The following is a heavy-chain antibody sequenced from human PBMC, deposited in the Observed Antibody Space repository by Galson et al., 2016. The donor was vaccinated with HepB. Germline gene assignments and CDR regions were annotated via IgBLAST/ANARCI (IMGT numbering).Heavy chain of an antibody. D-gene: IGHD4-23*01. CDR3: ARGGRWLSNWYFDL. J-gene: IGHJ2*01. CDR2: MNPNSGST. V-gene: IGHV1-8*01. Sequence: SVKVSCKASEYTFTSYEINWVRQATGQGLEWMGWMNPNSGSTAYAQKFQGRFTMTRNTSISTAYMELSSLRLEDTAVYYCARGGRWLSNWYFDLWGRGTLVTVSS. CDR1: EYTFTSYE.